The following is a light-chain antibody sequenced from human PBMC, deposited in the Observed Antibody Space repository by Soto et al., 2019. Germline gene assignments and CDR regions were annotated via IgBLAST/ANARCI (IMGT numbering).Light chain of an antibody. CDR2: EVN. J-gene: IGLJ1*01. Sequence: QSALTQPASLSGSPGQSITISCTGTSSDIGAYDYVSWFQQHPGKAPKLMISEVNNRPSGVSNRFTGSKSGNTAYLTISGLQVEDESEYFCFSFTTNSTHFFGTGTKLTVL. V-gene: IGLV2-14*01. CDR1: SSDIGAYDY. CDR3: FSFTTNSTHF.